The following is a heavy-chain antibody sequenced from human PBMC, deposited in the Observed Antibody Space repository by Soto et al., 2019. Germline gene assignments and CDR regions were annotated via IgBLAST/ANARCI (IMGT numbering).Heavy chain of an antibody. Sequence: QVQLQESGPGLVKPSQTLSLTCTVSGDSINSGGYYWSWIRQHPGKGLEWIGYISYSGTTHYNPALESRVTISLDTSKNQFSPKLSSLTAADTAVYFCARDGMVRGVPFGVDVWGRGTTVTVSS. CDR2: ISYSGTT. CDR3: ARDGMVRGVPFGVDV. D-gene: IGHD3-10*01. CDR1: GDSINSGGYY. J-gene: IGHJ6*02. V-gene: IGHV4-31*03.